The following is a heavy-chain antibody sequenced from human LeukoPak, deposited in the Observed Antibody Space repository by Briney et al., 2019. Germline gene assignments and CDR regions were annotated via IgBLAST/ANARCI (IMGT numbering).Heavy chain of an antibody. CDR3: TTLNWNYGQNGY. Sequence: GGSLRLSCAASGFAFSSYAMSWVRQAPGKGLEWVSAISGSGGSTYYADSVKGRFTLSRDNYKNTLYLQMNSPRAEDTAVYYCTTLNWNYGQNGYWGQGTLVTVSS. V-gene: IGHV3-23*01. D-gene: IGHD1-7*01. CDR1: GFAFSSYA. CDR2: ISGSGGST. J-gene: IGHJ4*02.